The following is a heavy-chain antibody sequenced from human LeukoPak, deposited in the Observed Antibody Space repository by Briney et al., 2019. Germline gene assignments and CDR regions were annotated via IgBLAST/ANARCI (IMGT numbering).Heavy chain of an antibody. Sequence: PGGSLRLSCAASGFTFSSYSMNWVRQAPGKGLEWVSSISSSSSYIYYADSVKGRFTISRDNAKNSLYLQMNSLRAEDTAVYYCASNSQGSGYYYFDYWGQGTLVTVSS. V-gene: IGHV3-21*01. CDR2: ISSSSSYI. CDR1: GFTFSSYS. CDR3: ASNSQGSGYYYFDY. D-gene: IGHD3-3*01. J-gene: IGHJ4*02.